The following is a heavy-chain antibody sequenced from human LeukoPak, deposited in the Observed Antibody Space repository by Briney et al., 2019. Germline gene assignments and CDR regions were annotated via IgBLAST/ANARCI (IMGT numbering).Heavy chain of an antibody. Sequence: GGSLRLSCAASGVPFSSYSMNWVRQPPGKGLEWVSYISSSSSYIYYADSVKGRFTTSRDNAKNSLYLTMNSLRAEDTAVYYCARVSLLRAWPSLDYWGQGTLVTVSS. D-gene: IGHD5-12*01. J-gene: IGHJ4*02. CDR1: GVPFSSYS. V-gene: IGHV3-21*01. CDR2: ISSSSSYI. CDR3: ARVSLLRAWPSLDY.